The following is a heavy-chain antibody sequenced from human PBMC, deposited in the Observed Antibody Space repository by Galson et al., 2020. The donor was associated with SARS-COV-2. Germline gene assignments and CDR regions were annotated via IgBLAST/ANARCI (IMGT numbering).Heavy chain of an antibody. V-gene: IGHV3-30*04. J-gene: IGHJ6*02. CDR1: GFTLSSYA. Sequence: GGSLRLSCAASGFTLSSYAMHWVRQTPGKGLEWVAVISSDGSNTYYADSVKGRFTISRDNSKNTLYLQMSSLRAEDTAVYYCGRGWYRNTHTKYGMDVWGQGTTVTVSS. D-gene: IGHD2-15*01. CDR2: ISSDGSNT. CDR3: GRGWYRNTHTKYGMDV.